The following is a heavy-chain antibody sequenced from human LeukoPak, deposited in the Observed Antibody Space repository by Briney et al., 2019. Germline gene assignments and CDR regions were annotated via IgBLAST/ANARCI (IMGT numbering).Heavy chain of an antibody. CDR1: GGSLSNYY. CDR2: IYYSGST. CDR3: ARMPDILTGLDS. D-gene: IGHD3-9*01. J-gene: IGHJ4*02. V-gene: IGHV4-59*01. Sequence: PSETLSLTCTVSGGSLSNYYWNWIRQPPGKGLEWIAYIYYSGSTNYNPSLKSRVTISLDTSKNQFSLKLSSVTTADTAVYHCARMPDILTGLDSWGQGTLVTVSS.